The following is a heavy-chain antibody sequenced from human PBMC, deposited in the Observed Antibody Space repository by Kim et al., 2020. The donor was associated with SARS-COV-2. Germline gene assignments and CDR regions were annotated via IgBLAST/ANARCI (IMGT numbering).Heavy chain of an antibody. Sequence: GGSLRLSCAASGFTVSSNYMSWVRQAPGKGLEWVSVIYSGGSTYYADSVKGRFTISRDNSKNTLYLQMNSLRAEDTAVYYCARGAAGGSYYFDYWGQGTLVTVSS. CDR1: GFTVSSNY. CDR2: IYSGGST. CDR3: ARGAAGGSYYFDY. J-gene: IGHJ4*02. V-gene: IGHV3-66*01. D-gene: IGHD1-26*01.